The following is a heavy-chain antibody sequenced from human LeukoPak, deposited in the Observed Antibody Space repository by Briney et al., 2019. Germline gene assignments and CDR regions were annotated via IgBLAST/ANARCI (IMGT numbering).Heavy chain of an antibody. CDR3: ARHLSGWFLPDY. V-gene: IGHV4-34*01. D-gene: IGHD6-19*01. CDR2: INHSGST. J-gene: IGHJ4*02. CDR1: GGSFSGYY. Sequence: SETLSLTCAVYGGSFSGYYWSWIRQPPGKGLEWIGEINHSGSTNYNPSLKSRVTISVDTSKNQFSLKLSSVTAADTAVYYCARHLSGWFLPDYWGQGTLVTVSS.